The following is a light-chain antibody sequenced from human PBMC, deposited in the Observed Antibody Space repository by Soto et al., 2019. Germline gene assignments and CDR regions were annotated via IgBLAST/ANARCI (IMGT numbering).Light chain of an antibody. CDR1: SSDVGGYNY. CDR3: SSYTSSSTLVV. CDR2: DVS. V-gene: IGLV2-14*01. Sequence: QSVLTQPASVSGSPGQSITISCTGTSSDVGGYNYVSWYQQHPGKAPKLMIYDVSNRPSGVSNRFSGSKSGNMASLTISGLQAEDEADHYCSSYTSSSTLVVFGGGTKLTVL. J-gene: IGLJ2*01.